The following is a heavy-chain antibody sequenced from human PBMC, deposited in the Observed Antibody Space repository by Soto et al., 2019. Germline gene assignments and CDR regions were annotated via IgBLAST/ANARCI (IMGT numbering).Heavy chain of an antibody. CDR1: GYTFTSHG. CDR3: ARDRGDPMMGGFLRDFNWFAP. Sequence: ASVKVSCKASGYTFTSHGISWLRQAPGQGLEWMGWIHPDNGDTRYAQKLQGRVTMTTDASTSTVFMDLRSLTSDVTAVYYCARDRGDPMMGGFLRDFNWFAPWGQGTLVTVSS. CDR2: IHPDNGDT. J-gene: IGHJ5*02. V-gene: IGHV1-18*01. D-gene: IGHD3-16*01.